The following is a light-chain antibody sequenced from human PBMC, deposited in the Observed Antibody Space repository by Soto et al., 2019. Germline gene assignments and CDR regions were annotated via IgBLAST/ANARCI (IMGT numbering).Light chain of an antibody. CDR1: QSIGRY. V-gene: IGKV1-39*01. CDR3: QQSFSAPRT. Sequence: DIQMTQSPSSLSASVGDRVTVTCRASQSIGRYLNWYQQKPGKAPKLLIYDVSSLQTGVPSRFSGGGSGTDFTLSISGLQTEDFATYYCQQSFSAPRTFGQGTKLEIQ. J-gene: IGKJ2*01. CDR2: DVS.